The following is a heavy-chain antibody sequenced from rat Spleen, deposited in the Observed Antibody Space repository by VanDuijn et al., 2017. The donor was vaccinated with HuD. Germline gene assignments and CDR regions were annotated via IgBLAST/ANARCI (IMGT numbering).Heavy chain of an antibody. CDR2: ISYDGSTT. D-gene: IGHD4-3*01. V-gene: IGHV5-20*01. Sequence: EVQLVESDGGLVQPGRSLKLSCAASGFTFSDYYMAWVRQAPTKGLEWVATISYDGSTTYYRDSVKGRFTISRDNAKSTLYLQMDSLRSEDTATYYCTTDRYNSGPFDFWGPGTMVTVSS. CDR1: GFTFSDYY. CDR3: TTDRYNSGPFDF. J-gene: IGHJ1*01.